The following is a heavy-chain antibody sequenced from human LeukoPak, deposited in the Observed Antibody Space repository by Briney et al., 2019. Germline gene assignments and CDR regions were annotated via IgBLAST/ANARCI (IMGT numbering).Heavy chain of an antibody. CDR1: GFTFSTSW. CDR3: ARAPSEIGGYYPEYFRH. D-gene: IGHD3-22*01. V-gene: IGHV3-74*01. CDR2: IKSDGST. Sequence: PGGSLRLSCAASGFTFSTSWMHWVRQALGKGLVWVSRIKSDGSTNYADSVKGRFTISRDNAKNTVSLQMNSLRTEDTGVYYCARAPSEIGGYYPEYFRHWGQGTLVTVSS. J-gene: IGHJ1*01.